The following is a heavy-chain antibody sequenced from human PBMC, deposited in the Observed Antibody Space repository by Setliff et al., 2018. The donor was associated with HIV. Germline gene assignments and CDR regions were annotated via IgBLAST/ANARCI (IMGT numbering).Heavy chain of an antibody. J-gene: IGHJ4*02. V-gene: IGHV1-46*01. CDR2: INPSGGST. CDR3: ATGSYSSVWYGFDY. D-gene: IGHD6-19*01. CDR1: GYTFTSYY. Sequence: ASVKVSCKASGYTFTSYYMHWVRQAPGQGLEWMGLINPSGGSTSYAQKFQGRFTTSRDNAKKSLYLLMDSLRVEDTAVYYCATGSYSSVWYGFDYWGRGTLVTVSS.